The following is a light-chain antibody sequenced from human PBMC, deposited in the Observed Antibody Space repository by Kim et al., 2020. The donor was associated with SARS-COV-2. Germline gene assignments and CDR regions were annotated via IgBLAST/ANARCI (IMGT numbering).Light chain of an antibody. CDR3: KSRDSRGNVV. V-gene: IGLV3-19*01. J-gene: IGLJ2*01. Sequence: SSELTQDPAVSVALGQTVTITCQGDSLKKYYATWYQQKARQAPVLVFYGKDKRPSGVPDRFSGSASGNTASLTISGAQAADEADYYCKSRDSRGNVVFGGGTKVTVL. CDR1: SLKKYY. CDR2: GKD.